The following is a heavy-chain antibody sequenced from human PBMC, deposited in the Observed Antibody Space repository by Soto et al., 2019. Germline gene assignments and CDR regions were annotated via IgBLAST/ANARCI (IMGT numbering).Heavy chain of an antibody. D-gene: IGHD3-10*01. J-gene: IGHJ6*02. V-gene: IGHV4-31*03. CDR3: ARDRGSGRFVYYYYGMDV. CDR1: GGSISSGGYN. CDR2: IYYSGRT. Sequence: SETLSLTFTVSGGSISSGGYNWTWIRQHPGKGLEWIGYIYYSGRTYYNPYLKSRVTISVDTSKNQFCLKLSSVTAAETAGDYCARDRGSGRFVYYYYGMDVGGQGNTVTVSS.